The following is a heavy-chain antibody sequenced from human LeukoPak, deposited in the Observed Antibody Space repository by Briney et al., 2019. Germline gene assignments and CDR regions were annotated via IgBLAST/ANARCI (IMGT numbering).Heavy chain of an antibody. CDR3: ARRVNMVRGVIILYYFDY. Sequence: SETLSLTCTVSGDSISGFYWSWIRQPPGKGLEWIGEINHSGSTNYNPSLKSRVTISVDTSKNQFSLKLSSVTAADTAVYYCARRVNMVRGVIILYYFDYWGQGTLVTVSS. J-gene: IGHJ4*02. CDR2: INHSGST. CDR1: GDSISGFY. V-gene: IGHV4-34*01. D-gene: IGHD3-10*01.